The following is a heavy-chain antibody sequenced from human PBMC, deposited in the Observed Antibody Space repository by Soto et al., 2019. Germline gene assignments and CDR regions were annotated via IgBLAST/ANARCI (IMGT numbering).Heavy chain of an antibody. CDR3: VRAGVVLKWFDP. J-gene: IGHJ5*02. V-gene: IGHV4-30-4*08. CDR1: GGSISSGNFY. CDR2: IYYSGST. Sequence: SETLSLTCTVSGGSISSGNFYWIGIRQPPGKGLEWIGYIYYSGSTYYNPSLKSRVTISGDTSKNQFSLKLSSVTAADTAVYYCVRAGVVLKWFDPWGQGTLVTVSS. D-gene: IGHD3-3*01.